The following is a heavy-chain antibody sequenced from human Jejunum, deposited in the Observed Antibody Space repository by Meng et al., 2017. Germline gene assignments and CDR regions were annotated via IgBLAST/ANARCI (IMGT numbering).Heavy chain of an antibody. J-gene: IGHJ4*02. Sequence: QVQVQQWCAGLLKPSETLSLTCAFQGGSFSTYDWSWIRQPPGKGLEWLGQIHHSGSINDNPSLKGRVTMSVDMSRSQISLKLNSVTAADTAVYYCRLAYCVSDCGDYWGQGTLVTVSS. CDR3: RLAYCVSDCGDY. CDR1: GGSFSTYD. V-gene: IGHV4-34*01. D-gene: IGHD2-21*02. CDR2: IHHSGSI.